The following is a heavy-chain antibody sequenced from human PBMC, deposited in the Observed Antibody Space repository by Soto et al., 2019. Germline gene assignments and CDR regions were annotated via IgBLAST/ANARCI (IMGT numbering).Heavy chain of an antibody. CDR3: ARDCSGGSCYRLSIYYYYGMDV. CDR1: GGTFSSYA. V-gene: IGHV1-69*13. D-gene: IGHD2-15*01. Sequence: GASVKVSCKASGGTFSSYAISWVLQAPGQGLEWMGGIIPIFGTANYAQKFQGRVTITADESTSTAYMELSSLRSEDTAVYYCARDCSGGSCYRLSIYYYYGMDVWGQGTTVTVSS. CDR2: IIPIFGTA. J-gene: IGHJ6*02.